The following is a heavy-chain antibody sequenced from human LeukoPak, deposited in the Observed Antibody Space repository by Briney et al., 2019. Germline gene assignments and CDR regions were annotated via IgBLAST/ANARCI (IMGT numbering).Heavy chain of an antibody. V-gene: IGHV4-39*01. D-gene: IGHD4-17*01. Sequence: SETLSHTCSISGGSINTGSYWWGWIRQTPGKGLEFIGSIFFNGNTFYNPSLKSRVTISVDNFNDQFSLRLTSVTAADTAIYYCARQDDQDHGDPNWFDPWGQGILVTVSS. CDR2: IFFNGNT. J-gene: IGHJ5*02. CDR1: GGSINTGSYW. CDR3: ARQDDQDHGDPNWFDP.